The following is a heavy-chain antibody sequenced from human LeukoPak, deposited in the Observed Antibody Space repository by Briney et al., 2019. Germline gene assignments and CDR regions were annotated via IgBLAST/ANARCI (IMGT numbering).Heavy chain of an antibody. CDR2: INAGNGNT. Sequence: GASVKVYCKASGYTFTSYAMHWVRQAPGQRLEWMGWINAGNGNTKYSQKFQGRATITRDTSASTAYMELSSLRSEDTAVYYCARDPPRIVVVVAATNYYGMDVWGQGTTVTVSS. D-gene: IGHD2-15*01. V-gene: IGHV1-3*01. CDR3: ARDPPRIVVVVAATNYYGMDV. J-gene: IGHJ6*02. CDR1: GYTFTSYA.